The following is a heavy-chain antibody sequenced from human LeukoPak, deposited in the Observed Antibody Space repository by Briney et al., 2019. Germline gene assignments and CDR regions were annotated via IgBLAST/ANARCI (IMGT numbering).Heavy chain of an antibody. CDR2: IIPIFGIA. V-gene: IGHV1-69*05. D-gene: IGHD5-12*01. J-gene: IGHJ4*02. CDR1: GGTFSSYA. CDR3: ASGDSGYDYY. Sequence: GSSVKVSCKASGGTFSSYAISWVRQAPGQGLEWMGGIIPIFGIANYAQKFQGRVTITTDESTSTAYMELSSLRSEDTAVYYCASGDSGYDYYWGQGTLVTVSS.